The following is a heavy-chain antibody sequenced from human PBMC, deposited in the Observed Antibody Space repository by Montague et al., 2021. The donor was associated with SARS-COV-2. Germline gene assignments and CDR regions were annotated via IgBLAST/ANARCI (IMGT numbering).Heavy chain of an antibody. Sequence: SETLSLTCTVAGGSVSSGGYGWSWIRQPPGKGLEWIGYIYYSGSTNYNPSLESRVTISLDTSKNQFSLKLTSVTAADTAVYYCARVSLAAAATRSDYWGQGTLVTVSS. CDR2: IYYSGST. CDR3: ARVSLAAAATRSDY. V-gene: IGHV4-61*08. D-gene: IGHD6-13*01. CDR1: GGSVSSGGYG. J-gene: IGHJ4*02.